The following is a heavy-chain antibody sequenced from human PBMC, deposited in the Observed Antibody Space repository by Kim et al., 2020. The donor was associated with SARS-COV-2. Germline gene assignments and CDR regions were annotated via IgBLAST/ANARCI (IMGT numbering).Heavy chain of an antibody. Sequence: ASVKVSCKASGYTFTSYAMHWVRQAPGQRLEWMGWINAGNGNTKYSQKFQGRVTITRDTSASTAYMELSSLRSEDTAVYYCARDFMTTVVTLTFDIWGQGTMVTVSS. V-gene: IGHV1-3*01. CDR3: ARDFMTTVVTLTFDI. D-gene: IGHD4-17*01. J-gene: IGHJ3*02. CDR2: INAGNGNT. CDR1: GYTFTSYA.